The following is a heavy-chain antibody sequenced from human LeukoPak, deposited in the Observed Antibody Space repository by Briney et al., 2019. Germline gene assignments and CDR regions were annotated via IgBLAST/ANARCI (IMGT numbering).Heavy chain of an antibody. CDR3: AKVRYDSSGYQSPYFDY. V-gene: IGHV3-23*01. CDR2: ISGSGSST. Sequence: GGSLRLSCAASGFTFSSYAMSWVRQAPGKGLEWVSVISGSGSSTYYADSVKGRFTISRDNSKNTLYLQMNSLRAEDTAVYYCAKVRYDSSGYQSPYFDYWGQGALVTVSS. CDR1: GFTFSSYA. J-gene: IGHJ4*02. D-gene: IGHD3-22*01.